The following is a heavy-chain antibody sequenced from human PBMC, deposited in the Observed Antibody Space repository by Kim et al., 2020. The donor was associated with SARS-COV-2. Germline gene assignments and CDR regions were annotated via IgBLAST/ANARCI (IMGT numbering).Heavy chain of an antibody. Sequence: GGSLRLSCAASGFIFSDAWMSWVRQAPGKGLEWVGRIKSETDGGTIEYAGPVKGRFTISRDDSTNTLYLQMDSLTTEDTAVYYCVGATRAAFDIWGHGTMVSVSS. CDR3: VGATRAAFDI. J-gene: IGHJ3*02. CDR1: GFIFSDAW. V-gene: IGHV3-15*01. D-gene: IGHD3-10*01. CDR2: IKSETDGGTI.